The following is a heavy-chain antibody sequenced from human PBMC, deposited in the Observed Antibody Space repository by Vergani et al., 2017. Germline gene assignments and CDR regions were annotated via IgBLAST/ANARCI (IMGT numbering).Heavy chain of an antibody. CDR1: GFRFDQFG. Sequence: EVELVDSGGKVVRPGGSLRLSCVASGFRFDQFGMMWVRQSPGKGPEWVAGISFNGLTVGYSESVEGRFTISRDNAKNTLYLQMNSLRAEDTAVYYCARERLRNWFDPWGQGTLVTVSS. V-gene: IGHV3-20*04. D-gene: IGHD6-25*01. CDR3: ARERLRNWFDP. CDR2: ISFNGLTV. J-gene: IGHJ5*02.